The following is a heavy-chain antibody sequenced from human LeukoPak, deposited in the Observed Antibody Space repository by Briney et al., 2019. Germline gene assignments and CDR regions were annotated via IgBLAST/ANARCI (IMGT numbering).Heavy chain of an antibody. V-gene: IGHV4-59*01. CDR1: GGSISSYY. CDR3: ARAPGQGATFFDY. J-gene: IGHJ4*02. CDR2: IYYSGST. D-gene: IGHD1-26*01. Sequence: SETLSLTCTVSGGSISSYYWSWIRQPPGKGLEWIGYIYYSGSTNYNPPLKSRVTISVDTSKNQFSLKLSSVTAADTAVYYCARAPGQGATFFDYWGQGTLVTVSS.